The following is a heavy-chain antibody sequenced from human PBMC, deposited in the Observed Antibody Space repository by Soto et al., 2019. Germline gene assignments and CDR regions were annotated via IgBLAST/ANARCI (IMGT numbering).Heavy chain of an antibody. CDR2: VSAYNGNT. D-gene: IGHD1-7*01. CDR3: ARASRYYWNYMMY. Sequence: QVQLVQSGAEVKKPGASVKVSCKASGYTFSNDAITWVRQAPRQGLEWMGWVSAYNGNTNYAQKFKGRVTMTTATSTSTAYMEIRSLRYDDTAVYFCARASRYYWNYMMYWGQGTLVTVSS. V-gene: IGHV1-18*01. J-gene: IGHJ4*02. CDR1: GYTFSNDA.